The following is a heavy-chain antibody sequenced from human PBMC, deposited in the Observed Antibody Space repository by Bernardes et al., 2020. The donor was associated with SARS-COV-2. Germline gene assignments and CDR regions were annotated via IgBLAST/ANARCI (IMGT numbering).Heavy chain of an antibody. D-gene: IGHD3-3*01. J-gene: IGHJ3*01. Sequence: ASVKDFCKASGYSFTMYHIHWVRQAPGQRLEWMGWIYANTGDTEYAQKFRGRVTMTRDTPSTTAYMVLSGLRIDDTAVYYCVSVTWSRRDDFDVCGPGTLVTVSS. CDR3: VSVTWSRRDDFDV. V-gene: IGHV1-2*02. CDR2: IYANTGDT. CDR1: GYSFTMYH.